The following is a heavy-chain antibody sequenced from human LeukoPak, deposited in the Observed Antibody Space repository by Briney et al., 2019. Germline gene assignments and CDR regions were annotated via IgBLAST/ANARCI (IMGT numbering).Heavy chain of an antibody. CDR3: ARSVPSLDYLFDS. CDR1: GGSISGYY. J-gene: IGHJ5*01. CDR2: IYNSGIT. Sequence: PSETLSLTCTVSGGSISGYYWTWIRQLPGKGLEWIGYIYNSGITNYNPSLKSRVTESVDTSKNQFSPRLTSVTAADTAVYYCARSVPSLDYLFDSWGHGTLVTVSS. D-gene: IGHD4-11*01. V-gene: IGHV4-59*08.